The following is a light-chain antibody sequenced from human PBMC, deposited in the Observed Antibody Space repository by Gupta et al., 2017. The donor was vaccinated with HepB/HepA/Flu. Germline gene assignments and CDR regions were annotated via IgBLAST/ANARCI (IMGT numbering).Light chain of an antibody. CDR3: QQDCSSPFT. CDR1: QSVSSSY. V-gene: IGKV3-20*01. J-gene: IGKJ4*01. CDR2: GAS. Sequence: EIVLTQSPGTLSFSPGERATLSCRASQSVSSSYLAWYQEKHGQAPRLLICGASSRATGIPDRFSGSGSGTEFTLTISRLEPEDFAVYYCQQDCSSPFTFGGGTKVEIK.